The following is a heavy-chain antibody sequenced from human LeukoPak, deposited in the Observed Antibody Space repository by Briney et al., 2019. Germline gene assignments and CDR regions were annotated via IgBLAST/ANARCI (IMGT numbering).Heavy chain of an antibody. CDR1: GFTFSNYA. CDR2: ISGSGGTT. J-gene: IGHJ6*03. Sequence: GGSLRLSCAASGFTFSNYAMSWVRQAPGKGLEWVSVISGSGGTTHYADSVKGRFTISRDNSKNTLSLQMNSLRAEDTAVYYCAKGPTVNYMDAWGKGTTVTVSS. D-gene: IGHD4-17*01. CDR3: AKGPTVNYMDA. V-gene: IGHV3-23*01.